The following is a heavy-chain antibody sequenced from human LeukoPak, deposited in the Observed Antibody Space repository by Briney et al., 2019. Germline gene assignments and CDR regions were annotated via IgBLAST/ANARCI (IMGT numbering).Heavy chain of an antibody. CDR2: ISSSGSTI. Sequence: GGSLRLSCAASGFTFSDYYMSWIRQAPGKGLEWVSYISSSGSTIYYADSVKGRFTISRDNAKNSLYLQMNSLRAEDTALYYCAKDRLSIAARPDYYYGMDVWGQGTTVTVSS. CDR3: AKDRLSIAARPDYYYGMDV. D-gene: IGHD6-6*01. V-gene: IGHV3-11*01. CDR1: GFTFSDYY. J-gene: IGHJ6*02.